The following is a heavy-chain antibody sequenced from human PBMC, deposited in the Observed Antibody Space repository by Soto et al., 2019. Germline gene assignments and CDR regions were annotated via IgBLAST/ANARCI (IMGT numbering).Heavy chain of an antibody. CDR3: PRDHWNVEEYYYFGMDV. J-gene: IGHJ6*02. CDR1: GFSFSRFH. V-gene: IGHV3-13*01. Sequence: EVQLVESGGGLVQPGGSLRLSCVASGFSFSRFHLHWVRQVTGKGLEWVSAIGTAGDTYYSGSVKGRLTISRENAKNSLYLQMNSMRAEDTAVYFCPRDHWNVEEYYYFGMDVWGQGTTVAVSS. D-gene: IGHD1-1*01. CDR2: IGTAGDT.